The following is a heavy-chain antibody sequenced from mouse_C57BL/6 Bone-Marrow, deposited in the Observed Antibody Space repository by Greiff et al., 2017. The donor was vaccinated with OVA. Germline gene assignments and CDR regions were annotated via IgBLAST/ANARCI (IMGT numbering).Heavy chain of an antibody. D-gene: IGHD2-1*01. Sequence: QVQLQQSGAELVRPGASVTLSCKASGYTFTDYEMHWVKQTPVHGLEWIGAIDPETGGTAYNQKFKGKAKLTADKSSSTAYMELRSLTSEDSAVYYCTRGLLLADFAVDYGYRGTSVTVSS. CDR3: TRGLLLADFAVDY. CDR1: GYTFTDYE. CDR2: IDPETGGT. V-gene: IGHV1-15*01. J-gene: IGHJ4*01.